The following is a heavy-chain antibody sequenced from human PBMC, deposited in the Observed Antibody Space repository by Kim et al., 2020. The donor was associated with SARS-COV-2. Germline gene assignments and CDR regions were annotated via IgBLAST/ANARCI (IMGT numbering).Heavy chain of an antibody. CDR3: ARDDTAMALGD. J-gene: IGHJ4*02. V-gene: IGHV1-2*02. CDR2: T. D-gene: IGHD5-18*01. Sequence: TNYAQKFQGRVTMTRDTSISTAYMELSRLRSDDTAVYYCARDDTAMALGDWGQGTLVTVSS.